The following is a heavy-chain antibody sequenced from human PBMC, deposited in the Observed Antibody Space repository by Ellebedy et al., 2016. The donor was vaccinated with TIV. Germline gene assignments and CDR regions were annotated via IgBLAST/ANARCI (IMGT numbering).Heavy chain of an antibody. V-gene: IGHV3-9*01. Sequence: GGSLRLSCAASGFTFDDYAMHWVRQAPGKGLEWVSGISWNSGSIGYADSVKGRFTISRDNAKNSLYLQMNSLRAEDTALYYCAKDLLVVVISYGMDVWGQGTTVTVSS. CDR3: AKDLLVVVISYGMDV. CDR1: GFTFDDYA. J-gene: IGHJ6*02. D-gene: IGHD3-22*01. CDR2: ISWNSGSI.